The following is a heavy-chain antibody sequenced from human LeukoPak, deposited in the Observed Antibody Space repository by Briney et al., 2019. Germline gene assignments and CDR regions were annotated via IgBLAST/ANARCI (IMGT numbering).Heavy chain of an antibody. CDR2: IHHSGST. CDR3: ARAGDYCLDY. D-gene: IGHD4-17*01. J-gene: IGHJ4*02. Sequence: PSETLSLTCVVSGGSISSINWWSWVRQPPGKGLEWIGEIHHSGSTNYNPSFKSRVTISIDRSKNQFSLRLSSVTAADTAVYFCARAGDYCLDYWGQGTLVTVSS. V-gene: IGHV4-4*02. CDR1: GGSISSINW.